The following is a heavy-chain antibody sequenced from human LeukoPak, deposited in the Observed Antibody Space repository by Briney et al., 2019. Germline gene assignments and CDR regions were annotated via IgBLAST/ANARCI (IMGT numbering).Heavy chain of an antibody. V-gene: IGHV1-69*06. Sequence: ASVKVSCKASGGTFSNYAISWVRQAPGQGFEWMGGIIPHVGTANNAQKFQDRVTIIADKATSTAYMELSSLRSEDTAMYYCARGPYTPRLGELLRLWGQGTLVIVSS. CDR3: ARGPYTPRLGELLRL. D-gene: IGHD3-10*01. CDR2: IIPHVGTA. J-gene: IGHJ4*02. CDR1: GGTFSNYA.